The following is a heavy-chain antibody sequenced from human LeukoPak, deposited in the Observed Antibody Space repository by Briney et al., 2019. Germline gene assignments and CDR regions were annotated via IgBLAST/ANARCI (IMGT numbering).Heavy chain of an antibody. V-gene: IGHV1-69*04. Sequence: SVKVSCKASGGTFSSYAISWVRQAPGQGLEWMGRIIPILGIANYAQKFQGRVTITADESTSTAYMELSSLRSEDTAVYYCARQDVTGTTGPFYYYYYYYMDVWGKGTTVTVSS. D-gene: IGHD1-7*01. CDR2: IIPILGIA. CDR1: GGTFSSYA. CDR3: ARQDVTGTTGPFYYYYYYYMDV. J-gene: IGHJ6*03.